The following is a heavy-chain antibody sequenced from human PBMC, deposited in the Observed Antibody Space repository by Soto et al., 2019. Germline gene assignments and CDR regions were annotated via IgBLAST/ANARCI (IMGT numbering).Heavy chain of an antibody. Sequence: GESLKISCKHSGFNFPTFWIAWVRQMPGKGLEWMGRIDPSDSYTNYSPSFQGHVTISADKSISTAYLQWSSLKASDTAMYYCARTNYGSGFFWGQGTLVTVSS. D-gene: IGHD3-10*01. J-gene: IGHJ4*02. CDR3: ARTNYGSGFF. CDR1: GFNFPTFW. V-gene: IGHV5-10-1*01. CDR2: IDPSDSYT.